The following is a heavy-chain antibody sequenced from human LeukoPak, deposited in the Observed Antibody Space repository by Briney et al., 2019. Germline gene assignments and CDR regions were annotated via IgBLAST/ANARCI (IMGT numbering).Heavy chain of an antibody. V-gene: IGHV3-48*03. CDR3: AKGGPGSSSYDGLGY. CDR2: ISSSGSTI. D-gene: IGHD6-13*01. CDR1: GFTFSSYE. Sequence: PGGSLRLSCAASGFTFSSYEMNWVRQAPGKGLEWVSYISSSGSTIYYADSVKGRFTISRDNSNNSKNTLYLQMNSLSAEDTAIYYCAKGGPGSSSYDGLGYWGQGTLVTVSS. J-gene: IGHJ4*02.